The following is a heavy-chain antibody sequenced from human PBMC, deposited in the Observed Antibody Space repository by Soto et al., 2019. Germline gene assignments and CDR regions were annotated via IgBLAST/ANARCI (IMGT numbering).Heavy chain of an antibody. Sequence: GGSLRLSCAASGFTFSSSAISWVRQAPGKGLEWVSAVSANGQGIYYADSVRGRFTISRDNSKNTVFLHMDSLSAEDTAVYYCAKDRHYPRDYFHYWGQGTLVTVSS. CDR2: VSANGQGI. D-gene: IGHD3-10*01. J-gene: IGHJ4*02. CDR1: GFTFSSSA. CDR3: AKDRHYPRDYFHY. V-gene: IGHV3-23*01.